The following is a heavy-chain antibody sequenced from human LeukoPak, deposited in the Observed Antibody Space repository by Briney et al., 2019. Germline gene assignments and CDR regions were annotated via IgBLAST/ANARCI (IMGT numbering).Heavy chain of an antibody. D-gene: IGHD3-16*01. CDR1: GFTFSSYW. Sequence: PGGSLRLSCAASGFTFSSYWVSWVRQAPGKGLEWVANIKQDGSEKYYVDSVKGRFTISRDNAKNSLYLQMNSLRAEDTAVYYCARDSTLGGFDPWGQGTLVTVSS. J-gene: IGHJ5*02. V-gene: IGHV3-7*01. CDR3: ARDSTLGGFDP. CDR2: IKQDGSEK.